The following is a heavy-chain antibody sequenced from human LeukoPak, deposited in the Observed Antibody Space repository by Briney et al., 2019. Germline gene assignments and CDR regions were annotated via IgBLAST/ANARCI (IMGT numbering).Heavy chain of an antibody. J-gene: IGHJ4*02. D-gene: IGHD6-19*01. CDR1: GFTFSSYG. CDR2: ISYDGSQK. CDR3: AKVDYSSGWLVQDY. V-gene: IGHV3-30*18. Sequence: PGGSLRLSCAASGFTFSSYGMHWVRQAPGKGLEWVAVISYDGSQKYYADPAKGRFTISRDNSKNMLYLQMDSLRAEDTAVYYCAKVDYSSGWLVQDYWGQGTLVTVSS.